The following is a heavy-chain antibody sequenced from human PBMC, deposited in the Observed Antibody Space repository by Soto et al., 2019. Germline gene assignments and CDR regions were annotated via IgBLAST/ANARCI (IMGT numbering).Heavy chain of an antibody. V-gene: IGHV1-18*01. CDR1: GGTFSSYA. Sequence: ASVKVSCKASGGTFSSYAISWVRQAPGQGLEWMGWISAYNGNTNYAQKLQGRVTMTTDTSTSTAYMELRSLRSDDTAVYYCAMGSADYFDYWGQGTLVTVSS. D-gene: IGHD1-26*01. CDR2: ISAYNGNT. J-gene: IGHJ4*02. CDR3: AMGSADYFDY.